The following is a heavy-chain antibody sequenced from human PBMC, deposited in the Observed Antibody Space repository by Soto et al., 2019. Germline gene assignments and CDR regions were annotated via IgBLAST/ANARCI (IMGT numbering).Heavy chain of an antibody. CDR3: AKILNGRIQLWLWSAFDI. J-gene: IGHJ3*02. CDR2: ISGSGGST. Sequence: GGSLRLSCAASGFTFSSYAMSWVRQAPGKGLEWVSAISGSGGSTYYADSVKGRFTISRDNSKNTLYLQMNSLRAEDTAVYYCAKILNGRIQLWLWSAFDIWGQGTMVTVSS. CDR1: GFTFSSYA. D-gene: IGHD5-18*01. V-gene: IGHV3-23*01.